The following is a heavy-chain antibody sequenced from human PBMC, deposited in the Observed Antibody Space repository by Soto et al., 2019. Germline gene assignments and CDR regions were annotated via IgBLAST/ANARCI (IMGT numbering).Heavy chain of an antibody. CDR3: ARELLGNRKYYYDSSGYDGMDV. D-gene: IGHD3-22*01. V-gene: IGHV3-48*03. CDR1: GFTFSSYE. CDR2: ISSSGSTI. Sequence: LRLSCAASGFTFSSYEMNWVRQAPGKGLEWVSYISSSGSTIYYADSVKGRFTISRDNAKNSLYLQMNSLRAEDTAVYYCARELLGNRKYYYDSSGYDGMDVWGQGTTVTVSS. J-gene: IGHJ6*02.